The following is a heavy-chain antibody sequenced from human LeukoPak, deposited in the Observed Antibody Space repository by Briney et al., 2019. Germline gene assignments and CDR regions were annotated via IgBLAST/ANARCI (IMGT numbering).Heavy chain of an antibody. V-gene: IGHV4-31*01. CDR1: GGSISSGGYY. J-gene: IGHJ5*02. CDR2: IYYSGST. CDR3: ARAGITMVRGVTHNWFGP. D-gene: IGHD3-10*01. Sequence: SQTLSLTCTVSGGSISSGGYYWSWIRQHPGKGLEWIGYIYYSGSTYYNPSLKSLVTISVDTSKNQFSLKLSSVTAADTAVYYCARAGITMVRGVTHNWFGPWGQGTLVTVSS.